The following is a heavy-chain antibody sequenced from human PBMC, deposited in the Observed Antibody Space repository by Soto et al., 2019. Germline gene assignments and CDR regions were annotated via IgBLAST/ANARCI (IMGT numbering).Heavy chain of an antibody. CDR2: IIPISGTA. CDR3: ARDGVRDSSSSGYYCYGMDV. V-gene: IGHV1-69*06. Sequence: QVQLVQSGAEVKKPGSSVKVSCKASGGTFSSYAISWVRQAPGQGLEWMGGIIPISGTANYAQKFQGRVTITADKSTSTAYMGLGSLRSEDTAVYYCARDGVRDSSSSGYYCYGMDVWGQGTTVTVSS. J-gene: IGHJ6*02. D-gene: IGHD6-6*01. CDR1: GGTFSSYA.